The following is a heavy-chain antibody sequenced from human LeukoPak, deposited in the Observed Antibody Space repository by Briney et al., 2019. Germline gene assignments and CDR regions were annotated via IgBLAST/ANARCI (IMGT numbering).Heavy chain of an antibody. J-gene: IGHJ4*02. CDR2: IIPIFGTA. CDR1: GGTFSSYA. V-gene: IGHV1-69*06. CDR3: ARGGYSSSQFDY. Sequence: SVKVSCKASGGTFSSYAMSWVRQAPGQGLEWMGGIIPIFGTANHAQKFQGRVTITADKSTSTAYMELSSLRSEDTAVYYCARGGYSSSQFDYWGQGTLVTVSS. D-gene: IGHD6-13*01.